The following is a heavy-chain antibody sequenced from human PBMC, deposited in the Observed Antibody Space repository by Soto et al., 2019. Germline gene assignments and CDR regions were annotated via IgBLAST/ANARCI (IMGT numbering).Heavy chain of an antibody. Sequence: SETLSLTCTVSGGSISSSSYYWGWIRQPPGKGLEWIGSIYYSGSTYYNPSLKSRVAISVDTSKNQFSLKLSSVTAADTAVYYCASCSIAAFGMDVWGQGTTVTVSS. D-gene: IGHD6-6*01. J-gene: IGHJ6*02. CDR1: GGSISSSSYY. V-gene: IGHV4-39*01. CDR3: ASCSIAAFGMDV. CDR2: IYYSGST.